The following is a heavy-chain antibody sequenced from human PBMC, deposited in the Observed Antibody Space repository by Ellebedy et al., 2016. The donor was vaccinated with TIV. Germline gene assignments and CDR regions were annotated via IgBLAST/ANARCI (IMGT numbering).Heavy chain of an antibody. CDR1: GFDFSTYA. CDR3: ATLSSGVTDAIDI. J-gene: IGHJ3*02. Sequence: PGGSLRLSCKASGFDFSTYAFHWVRQAPGRGPEWVASITYDATRRYVADSVKGRFTISRDNSENTLFLQMNSLTVEDTALYSCATLSSGVTDAIDIWGQGTVVTVSA. CDR2: ITYDATRR. D-gene: IGHD2-21*02. V-gene: IGHV3-30*04.